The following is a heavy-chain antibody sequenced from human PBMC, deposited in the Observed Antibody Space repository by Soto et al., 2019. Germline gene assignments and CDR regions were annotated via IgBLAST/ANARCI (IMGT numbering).Heavy chain of an antibody. V-gene: IGHV1-69*13. Sequence: RASVKVSCKASGGTFSSYAISWVRQAPGQGLEWMGGIIPIFGTANYAQKFQGRVTITADESTSTAYMELSSLRSEDTAVYYCAREGDDLNWFDPWGQGTLVTVSS. J-gene: IGHJ5*02. CDR1: GGTFSSYA. D-gene: IGHD3-16*01. CDR3: AREGDDLNWFDP. CDR2: IIPIFGTA.